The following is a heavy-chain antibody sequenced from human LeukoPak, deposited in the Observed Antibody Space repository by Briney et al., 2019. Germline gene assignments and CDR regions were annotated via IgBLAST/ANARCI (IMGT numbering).Heavy chain of an antibody. D-gene: IGHD3-10*01. Sequence: GEPLKISCKGSGYSFTSYSIGWVRQLPGKGLEWMGIIYPGDSDTRYSPSFQGQVTISADKSISTAYLQWSSLKASDTAMYYCATPPITMVRGVIAGHWGQGTLVTVPS. CDR3: ATPPITMVRGVIAGH. J-gene: IGHJ4*02. V-gene: IGHV5-51*01. CDR1: GYSFTSYS. CDR2: IYPGDSDT.